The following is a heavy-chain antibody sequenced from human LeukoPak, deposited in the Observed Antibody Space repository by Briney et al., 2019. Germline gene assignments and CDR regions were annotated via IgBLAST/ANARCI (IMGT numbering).Heavy chain of an antibody. J-gene: IGHJ4*02. V-gene: IGHV1-8*01. CDR2: MNPNSGNT. CDR1: GYTFTSYD. D-gene: IGHD1-26*01. Sequence: ASVKVSCKASGYTFTSYDINWVRQATGQGLEWMGWMNPNSGNTGYAQKFQGRVTMTRNTSISTAYMELSSLRSEDTAVYYCARAGVGATVTDYWGQGTLVTVSS. CDR3: ARAGVGATVTDY.